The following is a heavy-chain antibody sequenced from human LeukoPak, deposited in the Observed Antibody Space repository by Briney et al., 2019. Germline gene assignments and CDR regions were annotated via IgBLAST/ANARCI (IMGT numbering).Heavy chain of an antibody. Sequence: SETLSLTCTVSGGSISGSSYYWGWIRQPPGKGLEWIGSIYYSGSTYYNPSLKSRVTISVDTSKNQFSLKLSSVTAADTAVYYCARESRGYSYGCFDYWGQGTLVTVSS. CDR1: GGSISGSSYY. CDR3: ARESRGYSYGCFDY. D-gene: IGHD5-18*01. CDR2: IYYSGST. V-gene: IGHV4-39*07. J-gene: IGHJ4*02.